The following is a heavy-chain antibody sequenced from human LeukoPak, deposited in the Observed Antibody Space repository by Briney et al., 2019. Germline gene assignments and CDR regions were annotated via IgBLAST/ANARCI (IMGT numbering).Heavy chain of an antibody. V-gene: IGHV4-59*08. CDR2: IYYSGRT. CDR1: GGSISGYY. CDR3: ATDFWSGTNIIDY. Sequence: PSETLSLTCTVSGGSISGYYWNWIRQPPGKGLEWIGYIYYSGRTNYNPSLKSRVTISVDTSKNQFSLKLSSVTAADTAVYYCATDFWSGTNIIDYWGQGTLVTVSS. J-gene: IGHJ4*02. D-gene: IGHD3-3*01.